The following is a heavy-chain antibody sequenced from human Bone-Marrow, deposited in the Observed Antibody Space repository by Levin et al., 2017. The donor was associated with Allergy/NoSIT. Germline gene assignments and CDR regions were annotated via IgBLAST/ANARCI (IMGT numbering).Heavy chain of an antibody. V-gene: IGHV3-49*03. J-gene: IGHJ4*02. CDR3: TRDRATVAGNGGIDY. Sequence: PGGSLRLSCTASGFTFGDYAMSWFRQAPGKGLEWVGFIRSKAYGGTTEYAASVKGRFTISRDDSKSIAYLQMNSLKTEDTAVYYCTRDRATVAGNGGIDYWGQGTLVTVSS. CDR2: IRSKAYGGTT. CDR1: GFTFGDYA. D-gene: IGHD6-19*01.